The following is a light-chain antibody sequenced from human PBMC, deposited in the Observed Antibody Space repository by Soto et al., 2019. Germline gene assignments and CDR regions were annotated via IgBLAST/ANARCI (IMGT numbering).Light chain of an antibody. J-gene: IGKJ1*01. CDR2: DAS. Sequence: VMNHSPHTLSVSPCERATLSYTASQNIGYNLAWYQQKPGQAPRLLIYDASIRATGVPARFSGSGSGTEFTLTISSLQSEDFAVYYCQQYNNWPSWTFGQGTKV. CDR3: QQYNNWPSWT. V-gene: IGKV3-15*01. CDR1: QNIGYN.